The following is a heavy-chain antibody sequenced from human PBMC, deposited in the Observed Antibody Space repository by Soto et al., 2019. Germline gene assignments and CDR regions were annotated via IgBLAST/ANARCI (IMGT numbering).Heavy chain of an antibody. CDR2: IYWNDEM. V-gene: IGHV2-5*01. CDR1: GFSLNSSGVG. J-gene: IGHJ4*02. D-gene: IGHD6-6*01. CDR3: AHRRFAKYSSLPADFDY. Sequence: QITLKESGPTLVKPTQTLTLTCTFSGFSLNSSGVGVGWIRQPPGKALEWLALIYWNDEMHYSPSLKSRLTITADASKLPVVHTVTSMDPVDTATYYCAHRRFAKYSSLPADFDYWDQGNLGRVSS.